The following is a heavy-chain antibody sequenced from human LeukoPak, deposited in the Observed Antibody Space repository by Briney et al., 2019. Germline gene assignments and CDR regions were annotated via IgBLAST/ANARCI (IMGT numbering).Heavy chain of an antibody. D-gene: IGHD5-24*01. Sequence: ASVNLSYTSSERTFISYAISWVRQAPGQGLGWMGGIIPIFGTTKYVQKIQGRVTITTDEFKSTVYMELSSVRSEDTAVYYCAGSSRDGYNRFDYWGQGTLVTVSS. CDR1: ERTFISYA. CDR2: IIPIFGTT. CDR3: AGSSRDGYNRFDY. J-gene: IGHJ4*02. V-gene: IGHV1-69*05.